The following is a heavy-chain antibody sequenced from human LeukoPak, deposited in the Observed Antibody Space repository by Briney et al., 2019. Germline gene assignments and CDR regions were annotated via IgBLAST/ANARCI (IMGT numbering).Heavy chain of an antibody. CDR2: INWNGGST. D-gene: IGHD3-22*01. Sequence: GGSLRLSCAASGFTFYDYGMSWVRQAPGKGLEWVSGINWNGGSTVHADSVKGGFTISRDNAKNSLYLQMNSLRAEDTALYYCARLVHYYDSSGSRAFDIWGQGTMVTVSS. V-gene: IGHV3-20*04. CDR3: ARLVHYYDSSGSRAFDI. J-gene: IGHJ3*02. CDR1: GFTFYDYG.